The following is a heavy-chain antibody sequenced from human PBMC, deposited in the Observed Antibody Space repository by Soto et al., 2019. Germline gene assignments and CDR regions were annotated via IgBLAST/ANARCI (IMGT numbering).Heavy chain of an antibody. J-gene: IGHJ4*02. CDR2: IKSKTDGGTA. Sequence: GGSLRLSCVASGFNLSHPWMTWVRQAAGKGLDWVGRIKSKTDGGTADYAAPVKGRATISRDDSKNTVYLQMNSLKTEDTAVYYCTTGIYYDILTGYHNVAYWGQGALVTVSS. CDR3: TTGIYYDILTGYHNVAY. CDR1: GFNLSHPW. D-gene: IGHD3-9*01. V-gene: IGHV3-15*01.